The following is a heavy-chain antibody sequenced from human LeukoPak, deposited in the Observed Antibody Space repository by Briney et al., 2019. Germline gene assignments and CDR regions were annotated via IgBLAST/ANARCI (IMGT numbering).Heavy chain of an antibody. D-gene: IGHD3-3*01. V-gene: IGHV3-48*04. CDR3: ARERGGFGGYLPYYYLDV. J-gene: IGHJ6*03. Sequence: GGSLRLSCAGTGFSFSNFGMNWVRQAPGKGLECVSFISGSSGTIYYADSVKGRFTISRDNTKNSLYLQMNSVRAEDTAIYYCARERGGFGGYLPYYYLDVWGKGTTVTVSS. CDR1: GFSFSNFG. CDR2: ISGSSGTI.